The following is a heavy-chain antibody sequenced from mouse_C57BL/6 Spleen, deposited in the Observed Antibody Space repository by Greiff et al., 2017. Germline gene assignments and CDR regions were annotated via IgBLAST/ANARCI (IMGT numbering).Heavy chain of an antibody. CDR2: IHPDSGST. CDR1: GYTFTSYW. J-gene: IGHJ2*01. CDR3: ARDYDDVLDY. D-gene: IGHD1-1*01. Sequence: QVHVKQPGAELVKPGASVKLSCKASGYTFTSYWMHWVKQRPGQGLEWIGMIHPDSGSTNYNEKFKRKATLTVDKSSSTAYMQLSSLTSEDSAVYYCARDYDDVLDYWGQGTTLTVSS. V-gene: IGHV1-64*01.